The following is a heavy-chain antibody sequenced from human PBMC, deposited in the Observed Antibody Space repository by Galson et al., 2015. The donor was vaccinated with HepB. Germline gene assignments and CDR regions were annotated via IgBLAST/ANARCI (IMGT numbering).Heavy chain of an antibody. V-gene: IGHV1-46*03. CDR1: GYTFTSYY. Sequence: SVKVSCKASGYTFTSYYMHWVRQAPGQGLEWMGIINPSGGSTSYAQKFQGRVTMTRDTSTSTVYMELSSLRSEDTAVYYCARGYCSSTSCYFVWFDPWGQGTLVTVSS. CDR3: ARGYCSSTSCYFVWFDP. CDR2: INPSGGST. D-gene: IGHD2-2*01. J-gene: IGHJ5*02.